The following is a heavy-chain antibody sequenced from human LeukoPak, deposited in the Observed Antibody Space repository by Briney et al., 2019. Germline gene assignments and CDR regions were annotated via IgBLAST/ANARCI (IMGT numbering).Heavy chain of an antibody. CDR3: ARDFYGDDGHHPFDY. J-gene: IGHJ4*02. CDR1: GRSISNYY. V-gene: IGHV4-4*07. CDR2: IYASGST. D-gene: IGHD2/OR15-2a*01. Sequence: PSETLTLTCSVSGRSISNYYWNWLRQPAGKGLKWLGRIYASGSTNYNPSLKSRVTISMDKSKNHFSLNLKSVTAADTAFYYCARDFYGDDGHHPFDYWGQGIQVTVSS.